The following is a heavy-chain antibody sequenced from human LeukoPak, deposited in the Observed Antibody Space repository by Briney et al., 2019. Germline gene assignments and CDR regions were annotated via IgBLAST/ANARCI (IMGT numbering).Heavy chain of an antibody. CDR3: SVVLPPVPN. CDR1: GYTFNGYG. Sequence: GASVKVSCKTSGYTFNGYGISWVRQAAAQGLEWMGWSSTYTGNTHYAQKLQGRVTMTTDTSTSTAYMEMRSLTSDDTAVYYCSVVLPPVPNWGQGALVTVSS. CDR2: SSTYTGNT. D-gene: IGHD3-10*01. V-gene: IGHV1-18*01. J-gene: IGHJ4*02.